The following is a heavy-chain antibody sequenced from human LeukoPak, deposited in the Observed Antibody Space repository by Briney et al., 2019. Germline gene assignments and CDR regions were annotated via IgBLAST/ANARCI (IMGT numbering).Heavy chain of an antibody. CDR3: AKDRLTIDAFDI. CDR2: ITGDGGIT. J-gene: IGHJ3*02. Sequence: GGSLRLSCAASGFAFSCSAMSWVRQAPGKGLEWVSAITGDGGITYYADSVKGRFTISRDNSKNTLYLQMNSLRAEDTAVFYCAKDRLTIDAFDIWGQGTMVTVSS. CDR1: GFAFSCSA. V-gene: IGHV3-23*01.